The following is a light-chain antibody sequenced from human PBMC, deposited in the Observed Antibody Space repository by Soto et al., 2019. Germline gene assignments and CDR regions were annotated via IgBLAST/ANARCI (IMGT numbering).Light chain of an antibody. J-gene: IGLJ1*01. Sequence: QSALTQPPSASGSPGQSVTISCTGTSSDVGGYNYVSWYQQHPGKAPKLMIYEVSKRPSGVPDRFSGSKSGNTASLTVSGLQAEDEADYYCISYAGSNNWNFGTGTKLT. CDR3: ISYAGSNNWN. V-gene: IGLV2-8*01. CDR2: EVS. CDR1: SSDVGGYNY.